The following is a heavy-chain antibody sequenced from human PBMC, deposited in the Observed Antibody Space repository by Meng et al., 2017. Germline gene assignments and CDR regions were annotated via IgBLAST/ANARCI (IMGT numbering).Heavy chain of an antibody. Sequence: SETLSLTCTVSGGSISSGSYYWSWIRQPAGKGLEWIGRIYTSGSTNYNPSLKSRVTISVDTSKNQFSLKLSSVTAADTAVYYCAREVDDSSGYYFDYWGQGTLVTVSS. V-gene: IGHV4-61*02. CDR3: AREVDDSSGYYFDY. D-gene: IGHD3-22*01. CDR2: IYTSGST. J-gene: IGHJ4*02. CDR1: GGSISSGSYY.